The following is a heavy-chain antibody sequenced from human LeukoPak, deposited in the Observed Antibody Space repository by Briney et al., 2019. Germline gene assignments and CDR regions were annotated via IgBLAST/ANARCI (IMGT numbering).Heavy chain of an antibody. V-gene: IGHV3-30*04. J-gene: IGHJ4*02. CDR2: ISYDGSNK. CDR1: GFTFSTYT. CDR3: AKGQVAGDY. Sequence: GGSLRLSCEASGFTFSTYTMHWVRQAPGKGLEWVAVISYDGSNKYYADSVKGRFTISRDNSKNTLYLQMNSLRAEDTAVYYCAKGQVAGDYWGQGTLVTVSS.